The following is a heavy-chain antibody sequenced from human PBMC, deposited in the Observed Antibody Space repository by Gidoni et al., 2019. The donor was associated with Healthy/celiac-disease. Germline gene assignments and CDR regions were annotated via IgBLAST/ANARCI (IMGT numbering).Heavy chain of an antibody. Sequence: VKGRFTISRDDSKNTLYLQMNSLKTEDTAVCYCTTVGRVGATWFDYWGQGTLVTVSS. CDR3: TTVGRVGATWFDY. D-gene: IGHD2-15*01. V-gene: IGHV3-15*01. J-gene: IGHJ4*02.